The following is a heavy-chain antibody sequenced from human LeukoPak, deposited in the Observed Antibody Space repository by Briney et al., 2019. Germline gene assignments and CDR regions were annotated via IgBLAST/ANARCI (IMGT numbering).Heavy chain of an antibody. J-gene: IGHJ4*02. V-gene: IGHV3-66*01. Sequence: PGGSLRLSCEFSGCTVSHNYMTWVRQAPGKGLEWVSIIYSGGSTYYADSVKGRFAISRDNSKNTLYLQMSSLSAEDTAVFYCERDFTGDAYFDYWGQGTLVTVSS. CDR3: ERDFTGDAYFDY. D-gene: IGHD3-10*01. CDR2: IYSGGST. CDR1: GCTVSHNY.